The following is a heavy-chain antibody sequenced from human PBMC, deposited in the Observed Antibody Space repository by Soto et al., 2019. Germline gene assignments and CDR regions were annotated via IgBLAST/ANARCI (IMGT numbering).Heavy chain of an antibody. J-gene: IGHJ4*02. D-gene: IGHD3-22*01. CDR1: GFTFTNYD. V-gene: IGHV3-23*01. Sequence: HPGGSLRLSCAASGFTFTNYDMSWVRQAPGKGLEWVSTISGSGGSTYYADSVKGRFTISRDNSKNTLYLQMNSLRAEDTAVYYCARPLAVYDSSGQPFDYWGQGTLVTVSS. CDR2: ISGSGGST. CDR3: ARPLAVYDSSGQPFDY.